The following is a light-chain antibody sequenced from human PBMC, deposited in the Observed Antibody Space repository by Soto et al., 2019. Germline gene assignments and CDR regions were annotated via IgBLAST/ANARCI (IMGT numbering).Light chain of an antibody. J-gene: IGKJ4*01. CDR3: QQYHLSPLT. CDR1: EAINTNF. CDR2: GAS. Sequence: EIVLTQSPGALSVAPGETLSLSCRASEAINTNFVAWYQQRPGQVPRLLMYGASIRVSGVPDRISGRRSGTGFILNIARVEPEDSAVDVGQQYHLSPLTFGGGTQV. V-gene: IGKV3-20*01.